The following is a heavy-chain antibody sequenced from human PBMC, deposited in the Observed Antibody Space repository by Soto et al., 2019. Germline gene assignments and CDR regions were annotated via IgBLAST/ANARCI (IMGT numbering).Heavy chain of an antibody. J-gene: IGHJ3*02. D-gene: IGHD2-2*01. CDR2: IYFSGST. CDR1: GGSISSGGYY. Sequence: PSETLSHTCSVSGGSISSGGYYWSWIRQHPGKGLEWIGYIYFSGSTYYNPSLKSRVTISVDTSKNQFSLKLSSVTAADTAVYYCARESRAGAFDIWGQGTMVTVSS. CDR3: ARESRAGAFDI. V-gene: IGHV4-31*03.